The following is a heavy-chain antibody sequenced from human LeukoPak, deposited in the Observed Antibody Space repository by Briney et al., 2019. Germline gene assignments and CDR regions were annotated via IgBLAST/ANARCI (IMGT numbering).Heavy chain of an antibody. J-gene: IGHJ3*02. CDR3: AKSSGHIHDAFDI. Sequence: LSGGSLRLSCAASGFTFSSYWMSWVRQAPGKGLEWVSGISGSGGSTYYADSVKGRFTISRDNSKNTLYLQMNGLRAEDTAVYYCAKSSGHIHDAFDIWGQGTMVSVSS. D-gene: IGHD3-10*01. CDR2: ISGSGGST. CDR1: GFTFSSYW. V-gene: IGHV3-23*01.